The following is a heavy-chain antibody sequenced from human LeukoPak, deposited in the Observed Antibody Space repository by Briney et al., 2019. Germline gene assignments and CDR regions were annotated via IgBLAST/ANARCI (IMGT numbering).Heavy chain of an antibody. J-gene: IGHJ5*02. D-gene: IGHD6-13*01. CDR3: ARIYSSSWFLDWFDP. V-gene: IGHV4-39*07. CDR1: GGSISSKSYY. Sequence: SETLSLTCTVSGGSISSKSYYWAWIRQPPGKGLEWIGSINYSGSTFYNPSLKSRVTISVDTSKNQFSLKLNSVTAADTAVYYCARIYSSSWFLDWFDPWGQGTLVTVSS. CDR2: INYSGST.